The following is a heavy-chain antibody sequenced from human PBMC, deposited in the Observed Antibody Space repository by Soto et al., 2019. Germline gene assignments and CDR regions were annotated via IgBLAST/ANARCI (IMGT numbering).Heavy chain of an antibody. V-gene: IGHV3-48*03. J-gene: IGHJ6*02. CDR3: ARADGVVIIRGMDV. D-gene: IGHD3-3*01. CDR1: GFTFSSYE. CDR2: ISSSGSTI. Sequence: VQLVESGGGLVQPGGSLRLSFAASGFTFSSYEMNWVRQAPGKGLEWVSYISSSGSTIYYADSVKGRFTISRDNAKNSLYLQMNSLRAEDTAVYYCARADGVVIIRGMDVWGQGTTVTVSS.